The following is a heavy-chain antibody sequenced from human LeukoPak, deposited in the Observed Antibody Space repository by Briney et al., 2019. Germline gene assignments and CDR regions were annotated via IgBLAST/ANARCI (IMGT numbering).Heavy chain of an antibody. CDR3: ARDRGYYDRSGYFYDSN. Sequence: PGGSLRLSCAASGFSVGANFMSWVRQAPGKGLEWLSVIHSGGATYYADSVKGRFTISRDILKNTLFLQMNSLRAEDTAVYYCARDRGYYDRSGYFYDSNWGQGTLVTVSP. J-gene: IGHJ4*02. CDR2: IHSGGAT. V-gene: IGHV3-66*01. D-gene: IGHD3-22*01. CDR1: GFSVGANF.